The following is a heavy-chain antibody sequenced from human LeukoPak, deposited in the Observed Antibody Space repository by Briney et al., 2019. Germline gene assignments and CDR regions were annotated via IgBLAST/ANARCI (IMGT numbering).Heavy chain of an antibody. D-gene: IGHD3-10*02. CDR3: AELGITMIGGV. Sequence: GGSPRLSCAASGFTFSSYAVNWVRQAPGKGLEWVSYISSSGSTIYYADSVKGRFTISRDNAKNSLYLQMNSLRAEDTAVYYCAELGITMIGGVWGKGTTVTISS. J-gene: IGHJ6*04. CDR1: GFTFSSYA. V-gene: IGHV3-48*03. CDR2: ISSSGSTI.